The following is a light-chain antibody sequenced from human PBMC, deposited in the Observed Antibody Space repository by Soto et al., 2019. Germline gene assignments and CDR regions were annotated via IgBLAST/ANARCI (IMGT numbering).Light chain of an antibody. CDR3: SSYTSSSTLV. CDR2: EVS. Sequence: QSVLTQPPSASGSPGQSVAISCTGTSSDIGGYNYVSWYQQHPGKAPKLMIFEVSQRPSGVPDRFSGSKSGNTASLTVSGLQAEDEAHYYCSSYTSSSTLVFGGGTKVTVL. J-gene: IGLJ2*01. CDR1: SSDIGGYNY. V-gene: IGLV2-8*01.